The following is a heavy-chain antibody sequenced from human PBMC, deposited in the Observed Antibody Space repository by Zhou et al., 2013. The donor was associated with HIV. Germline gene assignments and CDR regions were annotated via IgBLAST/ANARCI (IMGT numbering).Heavy chain of an antibody. J-gene: IGHJ6*03. V-gene: IGHV1-18*01. Sequence: QVQLVQSGAEVKKPGASVKVSCKASGYTFTSYGISWVRQAPGQGLEWMGWISAYNGNTNYAQKLQGRVTMTTDTSTSTAYMELRSLRSDDTAVYYCARGYSSSHRNPHPYYYYMDVWGKGTTVTVSS. CDR3: ARGYSSSHRNPHPYYYYMDV. D-gene: IGHD6-6*01. CDR2: ISAYNGNT. CDR1: GYTFTSYG.